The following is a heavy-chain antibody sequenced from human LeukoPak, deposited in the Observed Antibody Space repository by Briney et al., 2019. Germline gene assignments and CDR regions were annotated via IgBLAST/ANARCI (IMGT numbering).Heavy chain of an antibody. D-gene: IGHD6-19*01. V-gene: IGHV1-69*13. CDR2: IIPIFGTA. CDR1: GDTFSSYA. CDR3: ARWSSGYSSGWYGY. Sequence: GASVKVSCKASGDTFSSYAISWVRQAPGQGLEWMGGIIPIFGTANYAQKFQGRVTITADESTSTAYMELSSLRSEDTAVYYYARWSSGYSSGWYGYWGQGTLVTVSS. J-gene: IGHJ4*02.